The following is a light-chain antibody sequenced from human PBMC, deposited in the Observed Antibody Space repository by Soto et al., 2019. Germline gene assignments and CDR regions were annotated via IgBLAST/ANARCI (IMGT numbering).Light chain of an antibody. J-gene: IGKJ1*01. CDR3: HQSYSTPPESWT. V-gene: IGKV1-39*01. CDR1: QSISSY. Sequence: DIQMTQSPSSLSASVGDRVTITCRASQSISSYLNWYQQKPGKAPKLLIYAASSLQSGVPSRFSGSGSGTDFNLTISSLQTEDFATYYSHQSYSTPPESWTFGQGPKVELK. CDR2: AAS.